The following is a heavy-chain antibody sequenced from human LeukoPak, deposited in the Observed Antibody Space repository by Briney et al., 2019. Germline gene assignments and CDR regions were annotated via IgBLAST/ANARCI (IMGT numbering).Heavy chain of an antibody. V-gene: IGHV3-23*01. D-gene: IGHD2-2*01. CDR2: ISGSGGST. J-gene: IGHJ4*02. CDR1: GFAFSSYG. CDR3: TSGGYCSSTSCYGEN. Sequence: GGSLRLSCAASGFAFSSYGMSWVRQAPGQGLEWVSAISGSGGSTYYADSVKGRFTISRDNSKNTLYLQMNSLRAEDTAVYYCTSGGYCSSTSCYGENWGQGTLVTVSS.